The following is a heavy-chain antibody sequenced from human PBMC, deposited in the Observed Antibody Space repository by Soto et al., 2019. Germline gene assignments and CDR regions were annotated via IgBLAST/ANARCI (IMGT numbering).Heavy chain of an antibody. CDR1: GGSISSSNW. J-gene: IGHJ6*02. Sequence: SXTLSLTCAVSGGSISSSNWWSWVRHPPGKGLEAIGEIYHSGSTNYNPSLKSRVTISVDKSKNQFSLKLSSVTAADTAVYYCARDLWGYCGTDCYPLDVWGQGTTVTVSS. V-gene: IGHV4-4*02. CDR2: IYHSGST. D-gene: IGHD2-21*02. CDR3: ARDLWGYCGTDCYPLDV.